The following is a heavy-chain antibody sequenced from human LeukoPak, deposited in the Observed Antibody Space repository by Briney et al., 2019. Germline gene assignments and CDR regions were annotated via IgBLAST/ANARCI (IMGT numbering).Heavy chain of an antibody. D-gene: IGHD2-15*01. CDR2: ISSSSSYI. V-gene: IGHV3-21*01. Sequence: GGSLRLSCAASGFTFSSYSMNWVRQAPGKGLEWVSSISSSSSYIYYADSVKGRFTISRDNAKNSLYLQMNSLRAEGTAVYYCARLRYCSGGSCYSGYIDYWGQGTLVTVSS. J-gene: IGHJ4*02. CDR3: ARLRYCSGGSCYSGYIDY. CDR1: GFTFSSYS.